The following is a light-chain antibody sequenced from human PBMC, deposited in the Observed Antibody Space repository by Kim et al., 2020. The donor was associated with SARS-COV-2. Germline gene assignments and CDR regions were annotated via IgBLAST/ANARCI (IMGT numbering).Light chain of an antibody. CDR1: ECVSRIS. J-gene: IGKJ2*01. CDR2: GDS. CDR3: HQCKTSPQP. Sequence: SPGETASLSCSASECVSRISLAWYQHNPAEAPSLLVYGDSNRATGPPDMFTGGGSGTNFFLTIHRLEPEDFAVYYCHQCKTSPQPFGRGTKLEF. V-gene: IGKV3-20*01.